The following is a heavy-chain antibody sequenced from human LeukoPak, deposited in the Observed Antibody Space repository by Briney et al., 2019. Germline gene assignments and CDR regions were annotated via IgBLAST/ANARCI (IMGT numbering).Heavy chain of an antibody. D-gene: IGHD3-22*01. CDR1: GFTFSSYA. V-gene: IGHV3-23*01. J-gene: IGHJ4*02. CDR3: ARGRYYDNSVYYYFDY. CDR2: ISGSGGST. Sequence: GGSLRLSCAASGFTFSSYAMSWVRQAPGMGLAWVSAISGSGGSTYYADSVKDRFTISRDTSKNTLYLQMHSLRAEDTAVYYCARGRYYDNSVYYYFDYWGQGTLVTVSS.